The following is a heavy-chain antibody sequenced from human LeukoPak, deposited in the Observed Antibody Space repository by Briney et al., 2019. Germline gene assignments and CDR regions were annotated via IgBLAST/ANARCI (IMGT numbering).Heavy chain of an antibody. CDR3: ARDPRYYYDRSGYYFDY. CDR1: GYTFTSYA. Sequence: ASVKVSCKASGYTFTSYAMNWVRQAPGQGLEWMGWINTNTGNPTYAQGITGRFVFSLDTSVSTAYLQISSLKAEDTAVYYCARDPRYYYDRSGYYFDYWGQGALVTVSS. D-gene: IGHD3-22*01. V-gene: IGHV7-4-1*02. J-gene: IGHJ4*02. CDR2: INTNTGNP.